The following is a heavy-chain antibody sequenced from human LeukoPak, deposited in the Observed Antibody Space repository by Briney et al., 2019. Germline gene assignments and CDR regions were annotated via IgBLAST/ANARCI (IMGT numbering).Heavy chain of an antibody. D-gene: IGHD3-16*02. CDR1: GGSISSYY. CDR2: IYYSGST. J-gene: IGHJ4*02. CDR3: ARGITFGGVFIN. V-gene: IGHV4-59*01. Sequence: PSETLSLTCTVSGGSISSYYWSWIRQPPGKGLEWIGYIYYSGSTNYNPSLKSRVTISVDTSKNQFSLKLSSVTAADTAVYYCARGITFGGVFINWGQGTLVTVSS.